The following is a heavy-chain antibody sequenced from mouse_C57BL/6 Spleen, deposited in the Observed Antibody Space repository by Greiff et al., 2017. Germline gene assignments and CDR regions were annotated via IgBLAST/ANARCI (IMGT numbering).Heavy chain of an antibody. CDR2: IDPETGGT. V-gene: IGHV1-15*01. J-gene: IGHJ3*01. D-gene: IGHD2-5*01. CDR3: TYSNFAWFAY. CDR1: GYTFTDYE. Sequence: QVQLKQSGAELVRPGASVTLSCKASGYTFTDYEMHWVKQTPVHGLEWIGAIDPETGGTAYNQKFKGKAILTADKSSSPAYMELRSLTSEDSAVYYCTYSNFAWFAYWGQGTLVTVSA.